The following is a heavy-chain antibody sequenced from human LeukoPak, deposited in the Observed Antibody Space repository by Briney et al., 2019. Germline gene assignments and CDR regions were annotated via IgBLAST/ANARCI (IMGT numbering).Heavy chain of an antibody. J-gene: IGHJ6*03. CDR2: IIPIFGTA. Sequence: SAKVSCKASGGTFSSYAISWVRQAPGQGLEWMGRIIPIFGTANYAQKFQGRVTITTDESTSTAYMELSSLRSEDTAVYYCASEYYYDSSGYYVNYMDVWGKGTTVTVSS. CDR1: GGTFSSYA. CDR3: ASEYYYDSSGYYVNYMDV. D-gene: IGHD3-22*01. V-gene: IGHV1-69*05.